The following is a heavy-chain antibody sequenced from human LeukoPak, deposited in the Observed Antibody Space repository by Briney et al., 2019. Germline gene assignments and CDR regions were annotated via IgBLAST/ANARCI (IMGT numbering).Heavy chain of an antibody. Sequence: SETLSLTCTVSGRSISSYYWIWIRQPPGKGLEWIGYIYYSGSTSFNRSLKSRVTISLDTCKNQFSLKLSSVTAADTAVYYCAREIIVETADAFDIWGQGTMVTVSS. CDR2: IYYSGST. CDR3: AREIIVETADAFDI. V-gene: IGHV4-59*01. J-gene: IGHJ3*02. D-gene: IGHD3-22*01. CDR1: GRSISSYY.